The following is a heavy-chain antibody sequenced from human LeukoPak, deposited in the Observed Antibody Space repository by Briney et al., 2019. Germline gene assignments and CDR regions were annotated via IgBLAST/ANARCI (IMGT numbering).Heavy chain of an antibody. V-gene: IGHV3-13*01. D-gene: IGHD6-13*01. CDR3: ARAPPGTRDWFDP. Sequence: PGGSLRLSCAASRFTFSNYDMNWVRQGTGKGLEWVSGIGTGDDTFYAGSVKGRFTIFRENAKNSLYLQMNNLRAGDTALYYCARAPPGTRDWFDPWGQGTLVTVSS. J-gene: IGHJ5*02. CDR1: RFTFSNYD. CDR2: IGTGDDT.